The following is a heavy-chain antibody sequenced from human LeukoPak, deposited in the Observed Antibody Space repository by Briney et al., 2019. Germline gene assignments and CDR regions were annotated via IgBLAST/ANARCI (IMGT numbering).Heavy chain of an antibody. Sequence: PGGSLRLSCAASGFTFSSYAMSWVRQAPGRGVEWVSAISGSGGSTYYADSVKGRFTTSRDNSKNTLYLQMNSLRAEDTAVYYCAKITMIVVVWGQGTLVTVSS. J-gene: IGHJ4*02. D-gene: IGHD3-22*01. CDR3: AKITMIVVV. CDR2: ISGSGGST. V-gene: IGHV3-23*01. CDR1: GFTFSSYA.